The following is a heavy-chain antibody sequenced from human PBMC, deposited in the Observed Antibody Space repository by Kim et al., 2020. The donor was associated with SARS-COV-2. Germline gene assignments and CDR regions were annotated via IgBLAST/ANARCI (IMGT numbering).Heavy chain of an antibody. CDR3: TKATGLSAGATNY. V-gene: IGHV3-23*01. Sequence: GGSLRLSCVASGFIFTNYAMTWVRQAPGKGLEWVSGINGGGSSTYYADSVKGRFTISRDNSKNTLFLQMNSLRVEDTAVYYCTKATGLSAGATNYSDEGT. J-gene: IGHJ4*01. CDR2: INGGGSST. CDR1: GFIFTNYA. D-gene: IGHD6-13*01.